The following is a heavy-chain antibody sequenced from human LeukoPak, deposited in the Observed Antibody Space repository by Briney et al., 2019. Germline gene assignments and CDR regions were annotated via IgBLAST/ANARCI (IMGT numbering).Heavy chain of an antibody. Sequence: ASVKVSCKASGYTFTSYYMHWVRQAPGQGLEWMGIINPSGGSTSYAQKFQGRVTMTGDTSTSTVYMELSSLRSEDTAVYYCARPTYSSSWYGDLDYWGQGTLVTVSS. CDR1: GYTFTSYY. CDR3: ARPTYSSSWYGDLDY. J-gene: IGHJ4*02. V-gene: IGHV1-46*01. CDR2: INPSGGST. D-gene: IGHD6-13*01.